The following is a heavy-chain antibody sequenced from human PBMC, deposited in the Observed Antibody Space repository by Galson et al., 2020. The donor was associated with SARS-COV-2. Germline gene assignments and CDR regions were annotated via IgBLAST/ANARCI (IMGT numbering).Heavy chain of an antibody. Sequence: GESLKLYCKGSGYSFTSYWIGWERQMPGKGLEWMGIIYPGDSDTRYSPSFQGQVTISADKSISTAYLQWSSLKASDTAMYYCARRPSLLFYGMDVWGQGTTVTVSS. CDR1: GYSFTSYW. CDR3: ARRPSLLFYGMDV. V-gene: IGHV5-51*01. J-gene: IGHJ6*02. CDR2: IYPGDSDT.